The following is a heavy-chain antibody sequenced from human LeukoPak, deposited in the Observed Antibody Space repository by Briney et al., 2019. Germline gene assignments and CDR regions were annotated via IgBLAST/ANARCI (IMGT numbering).Heavy chain of an antibody. CDR3: ARVEAYSFHY. D-gene: IGHD3-3*01. V-gene: IGHV4-59*12. CDR2: FYYTGNT. Sequence: PSETLSLTCSVSGGSISSYFWSWIRQPPGKGLEWIGSFYYTGNTNYNPSLKSRVNISVDTSKNQFSLKLSSVTAADTAVYYCARVEAYSFHYWGQGTLVTVSS. J-gene: IGHJ4*02. CDR1: GGSISSYF.